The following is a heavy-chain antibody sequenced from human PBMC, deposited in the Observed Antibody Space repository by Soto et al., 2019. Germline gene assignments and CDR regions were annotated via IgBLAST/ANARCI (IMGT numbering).Heavy chain of an antibody. CDR1: GASMNSYH. J-gene: IGHJ5*02. CDR2: IHSSGST. CDR3: ARDQGVAAAGITWFDP. Sequence: LSLTCTVSGASMNSYHWSWIRQPAGKGLEWIGHIHSSGSTNYNPSLKSRVTMSVDTPKNQFSLRLMSLTAADTAVYYCARDQGVAAAGITWFDPWGQGSLVTVSS. D-gene: IGHD6-13*01. V-gene: IGHV4-4*07.